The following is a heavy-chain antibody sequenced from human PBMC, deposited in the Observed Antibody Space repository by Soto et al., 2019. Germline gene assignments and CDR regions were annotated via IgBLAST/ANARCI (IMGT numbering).Heavy chain of an antibody. D-gene: IGHD3-16*01. CDR1: GFTFSSYG. V-gene: IGHV3-33*01. J-gene: IGHJ6*03. CDR3: ARDRRHLGELGQETYYYYMDV. CDR2: IWYDGSNK. Sequence: GGSLRLSCAASGFTFSSYGMHWVRQAPGKGLEWVAVIWYDGSNKYYADSVKGRFTISRDNSKNTLYLQMNSLRAEDTAVYYCARDRRHLGELGQETYYYYMDVWGKGTTVTVSS.